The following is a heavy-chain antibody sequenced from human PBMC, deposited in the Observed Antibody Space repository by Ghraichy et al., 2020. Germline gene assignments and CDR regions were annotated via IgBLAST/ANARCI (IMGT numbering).Heavy chain of an antibody. V-gene: IGHV3-23*01. D-gene: IGHD6-13*01. Sequence: GGSLRLSCAASGFTFSSYAMRWVRQAPGKGLEWVSAISGSGGSTYYADSVKGRFTISRDNYKNTLYLKMNSLRVEDTAVYYCAKGSWTGGKNWFDPWGQGALVTVSS. CDR3: AKGSWTGGKNWFDP. CDR1: GFTFSSYA. J-gene: IGHJ5*02. CDR2: ISGSGGST.